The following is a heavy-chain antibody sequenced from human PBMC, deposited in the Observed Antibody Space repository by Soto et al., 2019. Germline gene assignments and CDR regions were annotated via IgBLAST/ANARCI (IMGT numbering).Heavy chain of an antibody. D-gene: IGHD1-26*01. Sequence: QVQLVESGGGVVQPGRSLRLSCAASGFTFSSYDMHWVRQAPGKGLEWVAVMTYDGGNKYYADSVKGRFTISRDNSKNPLYLRVNSLRPDDTAVYYCARGGWALRESGVDPWGQGTLVTVSS. J-gene: IGHJ5*02. V-gene: IGHV3-30-3*01. CDR2: MTYDGGNK. CDR1: GFTFSSYD. CDR3: ARGGWALRESGVDP.